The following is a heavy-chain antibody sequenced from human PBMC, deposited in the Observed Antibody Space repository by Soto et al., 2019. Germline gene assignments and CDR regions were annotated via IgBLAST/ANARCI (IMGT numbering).Heavy chain of an antibody. D-gene: IGHD6-13*01. J-gene: IGHJ4*02. CDR1: GGSISSGGYY. V-gene: IGHV4-31*03. CDR3: ARGTVAAAGIMPFDY. CDR2: IYYSGST. Sequence: QVQLQESGPGLVKPSQTLSLTCTVSGGSISSGGYYWSWIRQHPGKGLEWIGYIYYSGSTYYNPSLKSRVTISVDTSKNQFSLMLSSVTAADTAVYYCARGTVAAAGIMPFDYWGQGTLVTVSS.